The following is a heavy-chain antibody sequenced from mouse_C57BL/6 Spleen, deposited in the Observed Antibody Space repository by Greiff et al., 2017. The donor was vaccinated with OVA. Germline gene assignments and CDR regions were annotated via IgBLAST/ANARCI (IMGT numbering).Heavy chain of an antibody. CDR1: GYTFTSYW. Sequence: VGPGSSVKLSCKASGYTFTSYWMDWVKQRPGQGLEWIGNIYPSDSETHYNQKFKDKATLTVDKSSSTAYMQLSSLTSEDSAVYYCARETAQATWFAYWGQGTLVTVSA. D-gene: IGHD3-2*02. CDR3: ARETAQATWFAY. CDR2: IYPSDSET. J-gene: IGHJ3*01. V-gene: IGHV1-61*01.